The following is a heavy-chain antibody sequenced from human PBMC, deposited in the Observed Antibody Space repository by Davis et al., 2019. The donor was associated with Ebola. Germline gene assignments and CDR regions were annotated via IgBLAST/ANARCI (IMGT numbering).Heavy chain of an antibody. V-gene: IGHV3-48*04. J-gene: IGHJ6*02. CDR1: GFTFSSYA. CDR3: AREGVGYCSSTSCYYYGMDV. CDR2: ISSSGSTI. D-gene: IGHD2-2*01. Sequence: GESLKISCAASGFTFSSYAMHWVRQAPGKGLEWVSYISSSGSTIYYADSVKGRFTISRDNAKKSLYLQMNSLRAEDTAVYYCAREGVGYCSSTSCYYYGMDVWGQGTTVTVSS.